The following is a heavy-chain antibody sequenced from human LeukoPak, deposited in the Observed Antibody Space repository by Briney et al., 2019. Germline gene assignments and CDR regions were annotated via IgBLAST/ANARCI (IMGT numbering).Heavy chain of an antibody. CDR3: ARSGSYSRAWFDP. D-gene: IGHD1-26*01. V-gene: IGHV4-59*01. CDR1: GGSISSYY. Sequence: SETLSLTCTVSGGSISSYYWSWIRQPPGKGLEWIGYIYYSGSTNYNPSLKSRVTISVDTSKNQFSLKLSSVTAADTAVYYCARSGSYSRAWFDPWGQGTLVTVSS. J-gene: IGHJ5*02. CDR2: IYYSGST.